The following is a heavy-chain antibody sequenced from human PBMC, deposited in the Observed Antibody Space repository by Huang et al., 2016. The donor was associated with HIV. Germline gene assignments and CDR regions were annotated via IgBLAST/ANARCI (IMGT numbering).Heavy chain of an antibody. CDR2: RNPNTCNT. J-gene: IGHJ4*02. V-gene: IGHV1-8*02. Sequence: QVHLVQSGAEVKKPGASVKVSCKASGYTFTNYDINGVRQAPGRGLEWMVGRNPNTCNTGFAKSCQGRVTMTRKTSITTADMELTSLTAEDTAVYYCARSAYGDLDYWGLGTLVSVSS. D-gene: IGHD4-17*01. CDR1: GYTFTNYD. CDR3: ARSAYGDLDY.